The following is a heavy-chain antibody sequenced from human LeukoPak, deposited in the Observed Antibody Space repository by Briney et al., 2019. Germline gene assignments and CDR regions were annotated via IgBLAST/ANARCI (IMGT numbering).Heavy chain of an antibody. D-gene: IGHD4-17*01. Sequence: ASVKVSCKASGYTFTSYDINWVRQATGQGLEWMGWMNPNSGNTGYAQKFQGRVTMTRNTSISTAYMELSSLRSEDTAVYYCARAPSATGPFGYWGQGTLVTVSS. J-gene: IGHJ4*02. V-gene: IGHV1-8*01. CDR1: GYTFTSYD. CDR3: ARAPSATGPFGY. CDR2: MNPNSGNT.